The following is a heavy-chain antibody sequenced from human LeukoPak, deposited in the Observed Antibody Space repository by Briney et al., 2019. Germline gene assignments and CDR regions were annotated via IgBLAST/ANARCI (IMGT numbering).Heavy chain of an antibody. CDR2: IYPGDSDT. D-gene: IGHD6-19*01. J-gene: IGHJ5*02. CDR1: GYNFASYW. V-gene: IGHV5-51*01. Sequence: GEALKISCKGSGYNFASYWIGWVRPMPGEGMEWMGIIYPGDSDTRYSPSFQGQVTISADKSISTAYLQWSSLKAADTAMYYCARRVAEALDKWFDPWGQGTLVTVSS. CDR3: ARRVAEALDKWFDP.